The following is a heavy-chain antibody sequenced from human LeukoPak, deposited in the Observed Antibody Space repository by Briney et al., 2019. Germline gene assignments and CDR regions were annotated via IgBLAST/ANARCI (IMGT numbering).Heavy chain of an antibody. Sequence: GGSLRLSCETSGFTFRNYNMNWVRQAPGKGLEWVACVTTSGSSIHYADSVKGRFTISRDNAENSLFLQMNSLRVEDTAVYYCASIPDNRGNWDDFWGQGTLVIVSS. D-gene: IGHD7-27*01. V-gene: IGHV3-21*01. CDR2: VTTSGSSI. J-gene: IGHJ4*02. CDR1: GFTFRNYN. CDR3: ASIPDNRGNWDDF.